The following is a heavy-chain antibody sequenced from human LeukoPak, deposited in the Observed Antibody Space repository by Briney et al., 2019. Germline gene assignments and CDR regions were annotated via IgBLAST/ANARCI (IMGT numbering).Heavy chain of an antibody. CDR2: LNPNSGDT. D-gene: IGHD3-10*01. CDR1: GYTFTGSY. Sequence: GASVKVSCKASGYTFTGSYLHWVRQAPGQGLEWMGWLNPNSGDTKDALKFQGRVTMTSDTSINTAYMELSRLTSDDTAVYYCARGTTHLWFGEGGNALDIWGQGTMVTVSS. V-gene: IGHV1-2*02. CDR3: ARGTTHLWFGEGGNALDI. J-gene: IGHJ3*02.